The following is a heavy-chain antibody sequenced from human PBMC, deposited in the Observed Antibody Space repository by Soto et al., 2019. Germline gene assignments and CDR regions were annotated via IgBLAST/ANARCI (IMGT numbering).Heavy chain of an antibody. V-gene: IGHV1-18*04. CDR3: ARHPPTFPPDY. CDR2: ISTHNGNT. D-gene: IGHD1-26*01. J-gene: IGHJ4*02. Sequence: QVQLVQSGAEVKKPGASVKVSCKASGYTFTSYDISWVRQAPGQGLEWMGWISTHNGNTNYAQKLQGRGTMTTDTSTRTAYMELRSLRSDDTAVYYCARHPPTFPPDYWGQGTLVTVSS. CDR1: GYTFTSYD.